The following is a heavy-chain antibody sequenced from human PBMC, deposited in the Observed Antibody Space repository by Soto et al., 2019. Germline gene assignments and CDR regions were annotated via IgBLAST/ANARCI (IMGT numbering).Heavy chain of an antibody. D-gene: IGHD3-10*01. V-gene: IGHV3-74*01. Sequence: EVQLVESGGGLVQPGGSLRLSCAASGFTFSSYWMNWVRQAPGKGLVWVSRINRDGRSTSYADSVKGRFTISRDNAKNTLHLQMNSLRAEDTAVYYCASYYGAGIFHPKYWGQGTLVSVAS. CDR3: ASYYGAGIFHPKY. J-gene: IGHJ4*02. CDR1: GFTFSSYW. CDR2: INRDGRST.